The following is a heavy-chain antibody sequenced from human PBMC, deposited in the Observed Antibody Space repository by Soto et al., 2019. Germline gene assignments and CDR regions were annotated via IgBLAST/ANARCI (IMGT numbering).Heavy chain of an antibody. D-gene: IGHD5-18*01. V-gene: IGHV4-39*01. CDR1: GGSISSSSYY. Sequence: PSETLSLTCTVSGGSISSSSYYWGWIRQPPGKGLEWIGSIYYSGSTYYNPSLKSRVTISVDTSKNQFSLKLSSVTAADTAVYYCARPHYGGYSSNYDNWFDPWGQGTLVTVSS. CDR3: ARPHYGGYSSNYDNWFDP. CDR2: IYYSGST. J-gene: IGHJ5*02.